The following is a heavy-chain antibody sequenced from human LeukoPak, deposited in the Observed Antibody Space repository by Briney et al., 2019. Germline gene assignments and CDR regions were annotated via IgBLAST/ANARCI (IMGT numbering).Heavy chain of an antibody. D-gene: IGHD3-10*01. J-gene: IGHJ6*02. CDR2: IYYSGST. CDR3: ARHGSYGSRSYAMDV. CDR1: GGSINNYY. Sequence: PSETLSLTCTVSGGSINNYYWSWIRQSPGKGLEWIAYIYYSGSTNYNPSLKSRVTISVDTSKNQLSLKLTSVTAADTAVYYCARHGSYGSRSYAMDVWGQGTTVTVSS. V-gene: IGHV4-59*08.